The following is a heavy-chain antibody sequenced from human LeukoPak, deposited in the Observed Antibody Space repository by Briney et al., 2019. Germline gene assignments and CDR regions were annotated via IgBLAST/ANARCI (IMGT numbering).Heavy chain of an antibody. Sequence: SETLSLTCTVSGGSITSYYYSWNRQPPGKGLEWIGYIYYSGSTNYNPSLKSRVTMSVDMSKNQLSLKLRSVTAADTAVYYCAYGGNSGAFDVWGQGTMVTVSS. CDR2: IYYSGST. CDR3: AYGGNSGAFDV. D-gene: IGHD4-23*01. J-gene: IGHJ3*01. V-gene: IGHV4-59*03. CDR1: GGSITSYY.